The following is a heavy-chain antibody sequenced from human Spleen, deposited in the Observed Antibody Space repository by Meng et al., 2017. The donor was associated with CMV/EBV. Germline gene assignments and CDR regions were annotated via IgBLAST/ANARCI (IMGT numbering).Heavy chain of an antibody. D-gene: IGHD2-2*01. CDR2: ISYDGSNK. CDR3: ARDRLNIVVVPVDFYYYCGMDV. CDR1: GFTFSSYA. J-gene: IGHJ6*02. V-gene: IGHV3-30-3*01. Sequence: GESLKISCAASGFTFSSYAMHWVRQAPGKGLEWVAVISYDGSNKYYADSVKGRFTISRDNSKSTLYLQMNSLRAEDTAVYYCARDRLNIVVVPVDFYYYCGMDVWGQGTTVTVSS.